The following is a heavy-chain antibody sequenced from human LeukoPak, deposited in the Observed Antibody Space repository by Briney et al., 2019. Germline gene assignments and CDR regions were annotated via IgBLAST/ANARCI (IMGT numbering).Heavy chain of an antibody. CDR1: GFAVSTNY. J-gene: IGHJ4*02. CDR2: IYSGDNT. CDR3: ARDHGRGYCSSTSCYPGVDY. D-gene: IGHD2-2*01. Sequence: GGSLRLSCAASGFAVSTNYMSWVRQAPGKGLEWVSVIYSGDNTYYSDSVKGRFTISRDNSKNILNLQMNSLRAEDTAVYYCARDHGRGYCSSTSCYPGVDYWGQGTLVTVSS. V-gene: IGHV3-53*01.